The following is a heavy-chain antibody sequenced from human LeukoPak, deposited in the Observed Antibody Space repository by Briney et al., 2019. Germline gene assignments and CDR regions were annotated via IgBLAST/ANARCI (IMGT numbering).Heavy chain of an antibody. V-gene: IGHV4-61*02. CDR1: GGSISSGSYY. J-gene: IGHJ6*03. CDR3: ARDVLGGYSYGSPQPYYMDV. D-gene: IGHD5-18*01. CDR2: IYTSGST. Sequence: SETRSLTRTVSGGSISSGSYYWSWIRQPAGKGLEWIGRIYTSGSTNYNPSLKSRVTISVDTSKNQFSLKLSSVTAADTAVYYCARDVLGGYSYGSPQPYYMDVWGKGTTVTVSS.